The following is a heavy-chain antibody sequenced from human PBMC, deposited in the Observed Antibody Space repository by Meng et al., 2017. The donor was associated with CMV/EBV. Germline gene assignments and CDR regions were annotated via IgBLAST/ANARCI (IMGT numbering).Heavy chain of an antibody. CDR2: INPNSGGT. V-gene: IGHV1-2*02. CDR1: GYTFTGYY. CDR3: ARGPAFSYDFWSGYYPGDYYYGMDV. Sequence: ASVKVSCKASGYTFTGYYMNWVRQAPGQGLEWMGWINPNSGGTNYAQKFQGRVTMTRDTSISTAYMELSRLRSDDTAVYYCARGPAFSYDFWSGYYPGDYYYGMDVWGQGTTVTVSS. J-gene: IGHJ6*02. D-gene: IGHD3-3*01.